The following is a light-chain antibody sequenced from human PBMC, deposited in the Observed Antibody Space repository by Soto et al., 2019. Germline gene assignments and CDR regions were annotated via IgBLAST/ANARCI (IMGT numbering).Light chain of an antibody. J-gene: IGLJ1*01. CDR2: GNT. CDR3: AAWDDSLRGYV. Sequence: QSVLTQPPSASGTPGQAVTISCSGSSSNIGRHYIYWYQQLPGTAPKLLIYGNTQRPPGGPDRFSGCKSGTSVSLAISGRRSEDEADYYCAAWDDSLRGYVFGTGTKV. CDR1: SSNIGRHY. V-gene: IGLV1-47*02.